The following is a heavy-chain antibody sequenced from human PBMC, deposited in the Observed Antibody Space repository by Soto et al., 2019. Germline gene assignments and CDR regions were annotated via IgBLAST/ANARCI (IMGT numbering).Heavy chain of an antibody. CDR2: IHYSGDA. J-gene: IGHJ4*02. Sequence: SATLSLTCTLSGCSISSSSYYWGWIRQPPGKGLEWIGSIHYSGDAYYNPSLKSRVTISVDASKSQISLKLSSVTAADTAVYYCARPAGVGSAVKYWGQGTLVTVS. V-gene: IGHV4-39*01. CDR1: GCSISSSSYY. D-gene: IGHD6-13*01. CDR3: ARPAGVGSAVKY.